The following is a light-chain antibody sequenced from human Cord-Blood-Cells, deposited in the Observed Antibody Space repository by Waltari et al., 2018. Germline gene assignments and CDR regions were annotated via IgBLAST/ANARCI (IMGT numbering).Light chain of an antibody. Sequence: EIVMTQSPATLSVSPGERATLTCRASQSFSSNLAWYQQKPGQAPRLLIYGASTRATGIPARFSGSGSVTEFTLTISSLQSEDCAVYYCQQYNNWPKTFGQGTKVEIK. CDR3: QQYNNWPKT. J-gene: IGKJ1*01. CDR2: GAS. CDR1: QSFSSN. V-gene: IGKV3-15*01.